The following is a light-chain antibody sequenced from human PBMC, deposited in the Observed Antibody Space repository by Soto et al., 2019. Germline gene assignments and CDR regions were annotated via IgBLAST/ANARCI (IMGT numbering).Light chain of an antibody. CDR3: SSYTSSSTSYV. CDR2: EVS. V-gene: IGLV2-14*01. CDR1: SSDVGGYNY. J-gene: IGLJ1*01. Sequence: QSVLTQPASVSGSPGHSITISCTGTSSDVGGYNYVSWYQQHPGKAPKLMIYEVSNRPSGVSNRFSGSKSGNTASLTISGLQAEDEADYYCSSYTSSSTSYVFGTGTKVTVL.